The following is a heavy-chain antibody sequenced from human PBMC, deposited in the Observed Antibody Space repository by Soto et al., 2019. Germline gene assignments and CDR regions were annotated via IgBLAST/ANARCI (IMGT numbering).Heavy chain of an antibody. Sequence: SSETLSITCTVSGGSIGSSSYYWGWIRQPPGKGLEWIGSIYSRGSTYYNPSLKTRVTISIDTSKNQFSLKLSSVTAADTAVYYCARDPGLRHFEWGFDYWGQGILVTVSS. V-gene: IGHV4-39*07. CDR1: GGSIGSSSYY. J-gene: IGHJ4*02. CDR3: ARDPGLRHFEWGFDY. D-gene: IGHD3-9*01. CDR2: IYSRGST.